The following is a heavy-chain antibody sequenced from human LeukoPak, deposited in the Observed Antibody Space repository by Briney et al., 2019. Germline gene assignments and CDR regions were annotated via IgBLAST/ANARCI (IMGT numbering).Heavy chain of an antibody. CDR3: AKEKAAAGTLDWFDP. V-gene: IGHV3-23*01. CDR1: GFTFSSYA. D-gene: IGHD6-13*01. CDR2: ISGSGGST. J-gene: IGHJ5*02. Sequence: GGSLRLSCAASGFTFSSYAMSWVRQAPGKGLEWVSVISGSGGSTYYADSVKGRFTISRDNSKNTLYLQMNSLRAEDTAVYYCAKEKAAAGTLDWFDPWGQGTLVTVSS.